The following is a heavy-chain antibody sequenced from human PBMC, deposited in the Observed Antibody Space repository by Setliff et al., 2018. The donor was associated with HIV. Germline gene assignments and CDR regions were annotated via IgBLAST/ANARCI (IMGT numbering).Heavy chain of an antibody. CDR1: GSSISNFY. V-gene: IGHV4-4*07. J-gene: IGHJ4*02. CDR3: ARVRLTMIMMVDYFDQ. D-gene: IGHD3-22*01. Sequence: SETLSLTCSVSGSSISNFYWSWIRQPPGKGLEWVGHIYSTGDTNYNPSLKSSVTLSADTSKNQLSLSLTSVTAADTAVYYCARVRLTMIMMVDYFDQWGQGTLVTVSS. CDR2: IYSTGDT.